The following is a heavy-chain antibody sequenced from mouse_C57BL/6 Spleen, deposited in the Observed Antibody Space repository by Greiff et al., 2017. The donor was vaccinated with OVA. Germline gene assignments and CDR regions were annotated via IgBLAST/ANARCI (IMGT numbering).Heavy chain of an antibody. Sequence: DVKLQESGGDLVKPGGSLKLSCAASGFTFSSYGMSWVRQTPDKRLEWVATISSGGSYTYYPDSVKGRFTISRDNAKNTLYLQMSSLKSEDTAMYYCAREEDGDYFDYWGQGTTLTVSS. CDR2: ISSGGSYT. CDR1: GFTFSSYG. V-gene: IGHV5-6*02. CDR3: AREEDGDYFDY. J-gene: IGHJ2*01.